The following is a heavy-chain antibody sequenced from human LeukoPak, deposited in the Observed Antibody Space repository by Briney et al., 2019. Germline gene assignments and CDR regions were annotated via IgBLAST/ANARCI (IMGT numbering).Heavy chain of an antibody. CDR1: GGSISSSSYY. Sequence: PSETLSLTCTVSGGSISSSSYYWGWIRQPPGKGLEWIGSIYYSGSTYYNPSLKSRVTISVDTSKNQFSLKLSSVTAADTAVYYCASTVGRNYYGSSGKGGYWGQRTLVTVSS. CDR2: IYYSGST. D-gene: IGHD3-22*01. V-gene: IGHV4-39*01. J-gene: IGHJ4*02. CDR3: ASTVGRNYYGSSGKGGY.